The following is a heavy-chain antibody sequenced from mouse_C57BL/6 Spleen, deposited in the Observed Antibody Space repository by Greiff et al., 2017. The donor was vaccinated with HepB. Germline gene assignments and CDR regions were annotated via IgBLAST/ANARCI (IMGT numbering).Heavy chain of an antibody. Sequence: VQRVESGAELVKPGASMKISCKASGYAFSSYWMNWVKQRPGKGLEWIGQIYPGDGDTNYNGKFKGKATLTADKSSSTAYMQLSSLTSEDSAVYFCARLSEGYFDVWGTGTTVTVSS. CDR1: GYAFSSYW. J-gene: IGHJ1*03. CDR2: IYPGDGDT. V-gene: IGHV1-80*01. CDR3: ARLSEGYFDV.